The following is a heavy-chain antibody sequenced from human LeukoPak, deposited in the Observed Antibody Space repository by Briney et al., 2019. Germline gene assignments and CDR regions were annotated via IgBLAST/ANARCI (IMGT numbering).Heavy chain of an antibody. J-gene: IGHJ4*02. V-gene: IGHV4-39*01. CDR3: ARLGGDNSGVYFDY. CDR1: GGSISSSSYY. CDR2: IYYVGST. Sequence: PSETLSLTCTVSGGSISSSSYYWGWIRQPPGKGLEWIGNIYYVGSTYYNPSLKSRVTISVDTSKIQFSLKLSSVTAADTAVYYCARLGGDNSGVYFDYWGQGTLVTVSS. D-gene: IGHD4-23*01.